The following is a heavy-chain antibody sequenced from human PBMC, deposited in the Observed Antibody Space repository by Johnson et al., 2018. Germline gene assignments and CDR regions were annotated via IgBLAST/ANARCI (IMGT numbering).Heavy chain of an antibody. CDR1: GGSISSYY. Sequence: QVQLQESGPGLVKPSETLSLTCTVSGGSISSYYWSWIRQPPGKGLEWIGYIYYSGSTNYNPSLQSRVTITVDTSKNQFSLKLSSVTAADTAVYYCARDGYWNPRDGMDVWGQGTTVTVSS. CDR2: IYYSGST. V-gene: IGHV4-59*01. D-gene: IGHD1-1*01. CDR3: ARDGYWNPRDGMDV. J-gene: IGHJ6*02.